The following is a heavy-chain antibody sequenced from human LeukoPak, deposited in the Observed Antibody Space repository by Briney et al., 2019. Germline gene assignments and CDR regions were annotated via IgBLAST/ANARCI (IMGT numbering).Heavy chain of an antibody. Sequence: SETLSLTCTVSGGSISSYYWSWIRLPPGKGLEWIRYIYYSGTTNYNPSLKSRVTISVDTSKNQFSLKLSSVTAADTAVYYCVRHGQTSQANWGGHDAFAIWGQGTLVTVSS. CDR2: IYYSGTT. J-gene: IGHJ3*02. D-gene: IGHD7-27*01. V-gene: IGHV4-59*08. CDR1: GGSISSYY. CDR3: VRHGQTSQANWGGHDAFAI.